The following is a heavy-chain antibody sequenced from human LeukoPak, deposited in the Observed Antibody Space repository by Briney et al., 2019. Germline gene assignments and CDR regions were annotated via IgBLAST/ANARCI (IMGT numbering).Heavy chain of an antibody. CDR2: NKEDGTVK. J-gene: IGHJ4*02. Sequence: GGSLRLSCAASGFTFSSYAMTWIRQAPGKGLEWVAHNKEDGTVKDYVGSVKGRFTISRDNTKNSLFLQLNSLRAEDTAVYYCVRDRGWFHFDLWGQGTLVTVSS. CDR1: GFTFSSYA. D-gene: IGHD3-10*01. V-gene: IGHV3-7*01. CDR3: VRDRGWFHFDL.